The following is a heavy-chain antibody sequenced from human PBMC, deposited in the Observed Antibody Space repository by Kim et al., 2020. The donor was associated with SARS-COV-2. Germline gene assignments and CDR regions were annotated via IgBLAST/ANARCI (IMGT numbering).Heavy chain of an antibody. Sequence: GGSLRLSCAASGLTFSRYGMSWIRQAPGKGLEWVSTISGRDTATYYADSVKGRFTISRDNSKNTLYLQMNSLRVEDTAVYFCATLLQVWTSQDFWGQGALVTVSS. CDR1: GLTFSRYG. CDR2: ISGRDTAT. D-gene: IGHD3-16*01. V-gene: IGHV3-23*01. CDR3: ATLLQVWTSQDF. J-gene: IGHJ4*02.